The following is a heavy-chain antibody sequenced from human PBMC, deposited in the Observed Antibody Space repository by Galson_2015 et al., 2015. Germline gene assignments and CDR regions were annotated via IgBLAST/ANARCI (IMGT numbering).Heavy chain of an antibody. Sequence: SLRLSCAASGFTFSSYDMNWVRQAPGKGLEWVSSISSSSGYIYYADSVKGRFTISRDNAKNSLYLQMNSLRAEDTAVYYCARDGTVKYNWFDPWGQGTLVTVSS. CDR3: ARDGTVKYNWFDP. D-gene: IGHD4-17*01. CDR1: GFTFSSYD. V-gene: IGHV3-21*01. J-gene: IGHJ5*02. CDR2: ISSSSGYI.